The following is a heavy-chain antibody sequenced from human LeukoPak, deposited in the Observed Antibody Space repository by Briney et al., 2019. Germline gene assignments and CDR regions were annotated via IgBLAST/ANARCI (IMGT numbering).Heavy chain of an antibody. CDR2: IKQDGSEK. Sequence: GGSLRLSCAASGFTFSSYWMSWVRQAPGKGLEWVANIKQDGSEKYYVDSVKGRFTISRDNAKNSLYLQMNSLRAEDTAAYYCARDSSVVADYFDYWGQGTLVTVSS. J-gene: IGHJ4*02. D-gene: IGHD2-15*01. CDR3: ARDSSVVADYFDY. CDR1: GFTFSSYW. V-gene: IGHV3-7*01.